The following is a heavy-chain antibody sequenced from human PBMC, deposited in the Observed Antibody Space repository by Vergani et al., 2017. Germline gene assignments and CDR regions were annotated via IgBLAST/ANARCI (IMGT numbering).Heavy chain of an antibody. CDR1: GGSFSGYY. CDR3: ARLCRRGSGSYGWPHYYYYGMDV. J-gene: IGHJ6*02. V-gene: IGHV4-34*01. D-gene: IGHD3-10*01. CDR2: INHSGST. Sequence: QVQLPQWGAGLLKPSETLSLTCAVYGGSFSGYYWSWIRQPPGKGLEWIGEINHSGSTNYNPSLKSRVTISVDTSKNQFSLKLSSVTAADTAVYYCARLCRRGSGSYGWPHYYYYGMDVWGQGTTVTVSS.